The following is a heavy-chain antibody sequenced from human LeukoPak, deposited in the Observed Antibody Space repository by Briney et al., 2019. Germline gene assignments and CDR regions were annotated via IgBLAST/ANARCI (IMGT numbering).Heavy chain of an antibody. CDR1: GGSISSGSHY. V-gene: IGHV4-61*02. J-gene: IGHJ5*02. Sequence: SQTLSLTCTVSGGSISSGSHYWSWIRQPAGKGLEWIGRIYTSGSTNYNPSPKSRVTISVDTSKNQFSLKLSSVTAADTAVCYCARIAVPFRLDPWGQGTLVTVSS. D-gene: IGHD2/OR15-2a*01. CDR3: ARIAVPFRLDP. CDR2: IYTSGST.